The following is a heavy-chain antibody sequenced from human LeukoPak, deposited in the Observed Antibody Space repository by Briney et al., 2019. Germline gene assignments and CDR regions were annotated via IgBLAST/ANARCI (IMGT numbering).Heavy chain of an antibody. J-gene: IGHJ4*02. CDR3: ARGRVAARPFDY. V-gene: IGHV4-34*01. D-gene: IGHD6-6*01. CDR2: INHSGST. Sequence: SETLSLTCAVYGGSFSGYYWSWIRQPPGKGLEWIGEINHSGSTNYNPSLKSRVTISVDTSKNQFSLKLSSVTAADTAVYYCARGRVAARPFDYWGQGTLVTVSS. CDR1: GGSFSGYY.